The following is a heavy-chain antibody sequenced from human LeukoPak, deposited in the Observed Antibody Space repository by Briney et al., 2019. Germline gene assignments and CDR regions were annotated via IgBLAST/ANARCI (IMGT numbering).Heavy chain of an antibody. Sequence: PGGSLRLSCAASGFTFSSYAMSWVRQAPGKGLEWVSAISGSGGSTYYADSVKGRFTISRDNSKNTLYLQMNSLRAEDTAVYYCAKGDNPYGDYFSDAFDIWGQGTMVTVSS. D-gene: IGHD4-17*01. CDR1: GFTFSSYA. J-gene: IGHJ3*02. V-gene: IGHV3-23*01. CDR2: ISGSGGST. CDR3: AKGDNPYGDYFSDAFDI.